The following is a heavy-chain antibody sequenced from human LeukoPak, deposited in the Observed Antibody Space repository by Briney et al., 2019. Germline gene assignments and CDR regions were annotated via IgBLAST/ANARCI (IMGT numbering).Heavy chain of an antibody. CDR2: IIPIFGTA. CDR3: ARSGLATGYYYYYMDV. V-gene: IGHV1-69*05. J-gene: IGHJ6*03. D-gene: IGHD5-24*01. Sequence: GASVKVSCKASGGTFSSYAISWVRQAPGQGLEWMGGIIPIFGTANYAQKFQGRVTITTDESTSTAYMELSSLRSEDTAVYYCARSGLATGYYYYYMDVWGKGTTATVSS. CDR1: GGTFSSYA.